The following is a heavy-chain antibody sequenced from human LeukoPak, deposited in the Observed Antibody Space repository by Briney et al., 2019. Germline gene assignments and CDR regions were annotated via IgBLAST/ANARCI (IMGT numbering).Heavy chain of an antibody. V-gene: IGHV7-4-1*02. J-gene: IGHJ4*02. CDR3: ARSPYSSGWYQFDY. Sequence: ASVKVSCKASGYTFTSYAMSWVRQAPGQGLEWMGWINTNTGNPTYAQGFTGRFVFSLDTSVSTAYLQLSSLKAEDTAVYYCARSPYSSGWYQFDYCGQGTLVTVSS. CDR2: INTNTGNP. D-gene: IGHD6-19*01. CDR1: GYTFTSYA.